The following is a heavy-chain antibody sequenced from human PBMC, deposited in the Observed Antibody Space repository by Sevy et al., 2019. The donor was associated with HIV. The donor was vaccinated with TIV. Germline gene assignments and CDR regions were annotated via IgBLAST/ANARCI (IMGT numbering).Heavy chain of an antibody. V-gene: IGHV3-13*01. J-gene: IGHJ4*02. CDR3: VRGLQTHCDRTACPLDY. CDR1: GFTFSGSD. Sequence: GGSLRLSCAASGFTFSGSDMHWVRQVKGKGLEWISSIGTLADTFYADSVKGLFTISRDNAQSYLYLHMSSLKVGDTALYFCVRGLQTHCDRTACPLDYWGQGPLVTVSS. D-gene: IGHD2-21*01. CDR2: IGTLADT.